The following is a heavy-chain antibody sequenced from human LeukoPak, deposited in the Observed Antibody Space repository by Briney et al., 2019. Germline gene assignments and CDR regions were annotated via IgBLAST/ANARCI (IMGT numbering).Heavy chain of an antibody. J-gene: IGHJ4*02. Sequence: PGGSLRLSCVASGFSLSSYAMSWVRQAPGKGLEWVSGISGSDGSTYYADSVKGRFTLSRDNSKNTLYLQMNRLRAEDTAVYYCAKIRMAGSSTWYPNDYWGQGTLVTVSS. D-gene: IGHD6-13*01. V-gene: IGHV3-23*01. CDR3: AKIRMAGSSTWYPNDY. CDR1: GFSLSSYA. CDR2: ISGSDGST.